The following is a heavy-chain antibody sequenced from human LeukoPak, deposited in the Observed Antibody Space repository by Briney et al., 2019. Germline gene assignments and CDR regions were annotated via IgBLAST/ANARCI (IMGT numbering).Heavy chain of an antibody. CDR2: INHSGST. Sequence: SETLSLTCAVYGGSFSGYYWSWIRQPPGKGLEWIGEINHSGSTNYNPSLKSRVTISVDTSKNQFSLMLSSVTAADTAVYYCAREGGTGAFDIWGQGTMVTVSP. J-gene: IGHJ3*02. CDR1: GGSFSGYY. CDR3: AREGGTGAFDI. D-gene: IGHD1-14*01. V-gene: IGHV4-34*01.